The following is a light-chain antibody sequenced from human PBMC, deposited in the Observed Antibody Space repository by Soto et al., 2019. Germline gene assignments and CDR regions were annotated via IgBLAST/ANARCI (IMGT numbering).Light chain of an antibody. J-gene: IGLJ2*01. V-gene: IGLV2-14*01. CDR3: SSYTSSSTRV. Sequence: QSVLTQPASVSGSPGQSITISCTGTSSDVGGYNYVSWYQQHPGKAPKLMIYEVSKRPSGVSNRFSGSKSGNTASLTISGLQAEDEADYYYSSYTSSSTRVFGGGTKLTVL. CDR2: EVS. CDR1: SSDVGGYNY.